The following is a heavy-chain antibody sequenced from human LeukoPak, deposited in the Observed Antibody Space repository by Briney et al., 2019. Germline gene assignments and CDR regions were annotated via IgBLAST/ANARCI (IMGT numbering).Heavy chain of an antibody. J-gene: IGHJ4*02. D-gene: IGHD6-19*01. V-gene: IGHV4-59*01. Sequence: SETLSLTCAVYGGSFSGYYWSWIRQPPGKGLEWIGYIYYSGTTNYNPSLKSRVTISVDTSKNQFSLKLNSVTAADTAVYYCARDLKIGYNSGWYSFDYWGQGILVTVSS. CDR2: IYYSGTT. CDR1: GGSFSGYY. CDR3: ARDLKIGYNSGWYSFDY.